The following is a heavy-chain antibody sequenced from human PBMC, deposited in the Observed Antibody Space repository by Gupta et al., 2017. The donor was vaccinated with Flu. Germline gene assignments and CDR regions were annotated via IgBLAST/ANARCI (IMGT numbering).Heavy chain of an antibody. CDR2: QDGVEK. Sequence: QDGVEKYYGGSVRGRFTISRDDAQNSLYLQMDSLKAEDTAVYFCATRRGGVDSCFDYLDNWGQGTLLLFSS. V-gene: IGHV3-7*01. CDR3: ATRRGGVDSCFDYLDN. J-gene: IGHJ4*02. D-gene: IGHD3-16*01.